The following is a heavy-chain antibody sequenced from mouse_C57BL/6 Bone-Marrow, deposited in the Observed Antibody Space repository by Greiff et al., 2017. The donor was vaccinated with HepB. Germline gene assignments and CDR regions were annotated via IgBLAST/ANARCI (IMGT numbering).Heavy chain of an antibody. J-gene: IGHJ4*01. D-gene: IGHD2-5*01. Sequence: VKLKESGPGLVQPSQSLSITCTVSGFSLTSYGVHWVRQSPGKGLEWLGVIWSGGSTDYNAAFISRLSISKDNSKSQVFFKMNSLQADDTAIYYCARNKGYSNFYYAMDYWGQGTSVTVSS. CDR3: ARNKGYSNFYYAMDY. CDR1: GFSLTSYG. CDR2: IWSGGST. V-gene: IGHV2-2*01.